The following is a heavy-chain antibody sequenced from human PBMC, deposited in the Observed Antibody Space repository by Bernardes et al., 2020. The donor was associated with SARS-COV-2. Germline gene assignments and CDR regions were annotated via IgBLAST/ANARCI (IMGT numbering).Heavy chain of an antibody. Sequence: SVKVSCKASGGTFSSYAISWVRQAPGQGLEWMGGIIPIFGTANYAQKFQGRVTITADESTSTAYMELSSLRSEDTAVYYCARGGWYYDSSGYYIPHYFDYWGQGTLVTVSS. CDR3: ARGGWYYDSSGYYIPHYFDY. J-gene: IGHJ4*02. CDR1: GGTFSSYA. V-gene: IGHV1-69*13. D-gene: IGHD3-22*01. CDR2: IIPIFGTA.